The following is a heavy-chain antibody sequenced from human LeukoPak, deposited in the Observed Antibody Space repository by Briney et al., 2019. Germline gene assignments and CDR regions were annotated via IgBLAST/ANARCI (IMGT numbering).Heavy chain of an antibody. J-gene: IGHJ3*02. CDR3: ARDLNLGATRPDAFDI. CDR2: ISSSSSYI. CDR1: GFTFSSYW. D-gene: IGHD1-26*01. Sequence: GGPLRLSCAASGFTFSSYWMNWVRQAPGKGLEWVSSISSSSSYIYYADSVKGRFTISRDNAKNSLYLQMNSLRAEDTAVYYCARDLNLGATRPDAFDIWGQGTMVTVSS. V-gene: IGHV3-21*01.